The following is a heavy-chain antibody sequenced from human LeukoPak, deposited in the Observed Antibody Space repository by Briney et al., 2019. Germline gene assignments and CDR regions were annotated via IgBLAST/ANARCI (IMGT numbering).Heavy chain of an antibody. J-gene: IGHJ4*02. CDR1: GFTFTSSA. V-gene: IGHV1-58*02. Sequence: SVKVSCKASGFTFTSSAMQWVRQARGQRLEWIGWIVVGSGNTNYAQKFQERVTIARDMSTSTVYMELSSLRSEDTAVYYCAALGPYYYDSSGYYYSYWGQGTLVTVSS. CDR2: IVVGSGNT. CDR3: AALGPYYYDSSGYYYSY. D-gene: IGHD3-22*01.